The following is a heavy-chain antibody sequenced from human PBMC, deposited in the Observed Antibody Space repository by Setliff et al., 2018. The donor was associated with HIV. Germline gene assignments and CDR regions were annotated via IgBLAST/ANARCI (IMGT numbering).Heavy chain of an antibody. CDR1: GDSINSGTYY. CDR3: ARDNSYYYGSGSHYWYGMDV. D-gene: IGHD3-10*01. CDR2: LHLSGDT. J-gene: IGHJ6*01. Sequence: PSETLSLTCTVTGDSINSGTYYWSWIRQPAGKGLEWIGRLHLSGDTNYNPSLKSRVTMSIDTSKNQFSLKLSSVTAADTAVYYCARDNSYYYGSGSHYWYGMDVWGQGTTVTVSS. V-gene: IGHV4-61*02.